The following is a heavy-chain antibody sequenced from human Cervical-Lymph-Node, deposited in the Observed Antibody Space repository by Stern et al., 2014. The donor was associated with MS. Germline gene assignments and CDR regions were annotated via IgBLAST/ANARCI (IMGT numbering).Heavy chain of an antibody. Sequence: QVQLQESGSGLVKPSQTLSLTCAVSGGSISSGGYSWSWIRQPPGKGLEWIGYIYHSGSTYYNPSLKSRVTLSVDRSKNQFSLKLSSVTAADTAVYYCARSSVTTPNAFDIWGQGTMVTVSS. CDR3: ARSSVTTPNAFDI. J-gene: IGHJ3*02. CDR1: GGSISSGGYS. D-gene: IGHD4-17*01. CDR2: IYHSGST. V-gene: IGHV4-30-2*01.